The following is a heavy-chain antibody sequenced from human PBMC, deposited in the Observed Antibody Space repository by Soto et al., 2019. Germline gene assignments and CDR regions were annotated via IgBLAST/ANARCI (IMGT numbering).Heavy chain of an antibody. J-gene: IGHJ4*02. CDR2: ISGATGNT. CDR3: ARAPGITPYFDS. V-gene: IGHV1-3*01. D-gene: IGHD3-10*01. Sequence: QVQLVQSGAEMKKPGASVKVSCKASGNPLTRNAIHWVRQAPGQGLEWMGWISGATGNTKSSQKFQGRVTFTRDTSASTAFMDLNSLTPDDTAVYFCARAPGITPYFDSWGQGTLVTVSS. CDR1: GNPLTRNA.